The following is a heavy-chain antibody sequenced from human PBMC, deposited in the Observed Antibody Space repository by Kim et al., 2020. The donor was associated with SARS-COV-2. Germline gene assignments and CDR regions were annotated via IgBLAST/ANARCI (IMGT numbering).Heavy chain of an antibody. CDR2: IYHSGST. D-gene: IGHD1-1*01. J-gene: IGHJ4*02. V-gene: IGHV4-38-2*02. Sequence: SETLSLTCTVSGYSISSGYYWGWIRQPPGKGLEWIGSIYHSGSTYYNPSLKSRVTISVDTSKNQFSLKLSSVTAADTAVYYCARDSITGTGTTTGFDYWGQGTLVTVSS. CDR1: GYSISSGYY. CDR3: ARDSITGTGTTTGFDY.